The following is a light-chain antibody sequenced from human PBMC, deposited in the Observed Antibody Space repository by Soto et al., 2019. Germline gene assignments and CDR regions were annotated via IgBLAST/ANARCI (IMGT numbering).Light chain of an antibody. V-gene: IGLV2-14*03. CDR2: DVS. CDR1: SGDVGSYKY. J-gene: IGLJ1*01. Sequence: QSALTQPASVSGSPGQSITISCTGTSGDVGSYKYVSWYHQHPGKAPKLMIYDVSNRPSGVSNRFSGSKSGNTASLTISGLRAEDEADYYCNSYTTSSTLVFGTGTKATVL. CDR3: NSYTTSSTLV.